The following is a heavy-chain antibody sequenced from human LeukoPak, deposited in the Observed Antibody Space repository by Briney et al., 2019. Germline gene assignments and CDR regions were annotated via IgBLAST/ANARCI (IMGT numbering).Heavy chain of an antibody. D-gene: IGHD6-13*01. CDR3: ARGVMPYSSSWYDYYYMDV. J-gene: IGHJ6*03. CDR1: GYTFTGYD. Sequence: GASVKVSCKASGYTFTGYDINWVRQATGQGLEWMGWMNPNSGNTGYAQKFQGRVTITRNTSISTAYMELSSLRSEDTAVYYCARGVMPYSSSWYDYYYMDVWGKGTTVTVSS. V-gene: IGHV1-8*03. CDR2: MNPNSGNT.